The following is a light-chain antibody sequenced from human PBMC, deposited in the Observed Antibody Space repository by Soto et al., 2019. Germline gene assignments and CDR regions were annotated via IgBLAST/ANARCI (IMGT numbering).Light chain of an antibody. J-gene: IGKJ1*01. CDR3: HQYNNWPSWT. CDR1: QSVGPN. Sequence: EIVLTQSPATLSVYPGDSATLSCRASQSVGPNLVWYQQRFGQSPRLLIYHVSTRATGVPARFSGSGSETEFTLTISSLQPEDFAIYYCHQYNNWPSWTFGQGTKVDIK. CDR2: HVS. V-gene: IGKV3-15*01.